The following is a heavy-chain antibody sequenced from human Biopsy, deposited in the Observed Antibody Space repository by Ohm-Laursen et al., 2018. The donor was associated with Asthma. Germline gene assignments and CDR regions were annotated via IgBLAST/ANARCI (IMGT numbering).Heavy chain of an antibody. V-gene: IGHV1-69*13. CDR3: ARGYSGSDRIVYYYSGLEV. D-gene: IGHD5-12*01. CDR2: LIPVLGTP. CDR1: GDSFSNYA. Sequence: GASVKVSCKASGDSFSNYAISWVRQAPGQGLEWMGGLIPVLGTPDHAQMFEGRVTITADESTSTAYMELSSLSSEDTAVYYCARGYSGSDRIVYYYSGLEVWCQGTTVTVSS. J-gene: IGHJ6*02.